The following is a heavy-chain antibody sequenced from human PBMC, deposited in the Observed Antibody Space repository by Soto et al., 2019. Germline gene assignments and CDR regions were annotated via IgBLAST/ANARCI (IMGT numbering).Heavy chain of an antibody. D-gene: IGHD4-17*01. CDR2: VYYRGRS. Sequence: SETLSLTCTVSGGSVTNSSYYWGWIRQSPGKGLEWIGSVYYRGRSYSKSSVKSRVTISVDTSKNQFSLNFNSVTASDTALYYCVSQRTTVLTQAYFDYWGPGALVTVS. CDR3: VSQRTTVLTQAYFDY. V-gene: IGHV4-39*01. J-gene: IGHJ4*02. CDR1: GGSVTNSSYY.